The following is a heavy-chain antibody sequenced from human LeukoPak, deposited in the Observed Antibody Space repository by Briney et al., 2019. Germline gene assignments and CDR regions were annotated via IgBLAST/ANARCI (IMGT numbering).Heavy chain of an antibody. V-gene: IGHV3-48*01. CDR2: ISSSSSTI. J-gene: IGHJ4*02. CDR3: ARDPLVVVIPWYFDY. CDR1: GFTFSSYS. Sequence: PGGSLRLSCAASGFTFSSYSMNWVRQAPGKGLEWVSYISSSSSTIYYADSVKGRFTISRDNAKNSLYLQMNSLRAEDTAVYYCARDPLVVVIPWYFDYWGQGTLVTVSS. D-gene: IGHD3-22*01.